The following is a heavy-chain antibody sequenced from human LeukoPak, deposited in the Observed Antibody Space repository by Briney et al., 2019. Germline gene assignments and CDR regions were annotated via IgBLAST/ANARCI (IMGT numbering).Heavy chain of an antibody. CDR2: IYNSGIT. D-gene: IGHD3-9*01. V-gene: IGHV4-31*03. CDR3: ARDQRYYNSLTGYPAYAALDV. CDR1: GGSISRSGYY. J-gene: IGHJ6*01. Sequence: SETLSLTCTVSGGSISRSGYYWTWIRQVPGKGLEWIGHIYNSGITDYNPSLKSRVGISVDTSSNHFSLKLTSVTAADTPVYFCARDQRYYNSLTGYPAYAALDVWGEGATVAVSS.